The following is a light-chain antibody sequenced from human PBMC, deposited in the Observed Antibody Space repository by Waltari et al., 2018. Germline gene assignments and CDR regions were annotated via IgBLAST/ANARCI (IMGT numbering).Light chain of an antibody. CDR1: QSVFYSSTKKNH. J-gene: IGKJ4*01. CDR3: QQYYSNPLT. CDR2: LGS. V-gene: IGKV4-1*01. Sequence: DNVLTQSPDSLAVSLGERATINCKSSQSVFYSSTKKNHLAWYQQKPGQPPKLLIYLGSTREIGVPDRFTGSGSGTDFTLTSSRLQGEDVAVYYCQQYYSNPLTFGGGTTVEIK.